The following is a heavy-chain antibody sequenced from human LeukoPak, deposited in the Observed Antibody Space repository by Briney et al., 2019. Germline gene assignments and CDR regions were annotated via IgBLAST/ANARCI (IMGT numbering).Heavy chain of an antibody. CDR3: ATTRYYYDSSGYSGRYFQH. D-gene: IGHD3-22*01. Sequence: GGSLRLSCAASRFTFSSYAMSWVRQAPGKGLEWVSAISGSGGSTYYADSVKGRFTISRDNSKNTLYLQMNSLRAEDTAVYYCATTRYYYDSSGYSGRYFQHWGQGTLVTVSS. V-gene: IGHV3-23*01. J-gene: IGHJ1*01. CDR2: ISGSGGST. CDR1: RFTFSSYA.